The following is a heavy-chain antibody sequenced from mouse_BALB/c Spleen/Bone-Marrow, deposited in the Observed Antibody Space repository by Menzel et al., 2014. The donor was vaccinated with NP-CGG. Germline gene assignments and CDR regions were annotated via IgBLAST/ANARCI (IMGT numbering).Heavy chain of an antibody. CDR2: INPDSSTI. V-gene: IGHV4-1*02. CDR3: AREIPQGAMDY. J-gene: IGHJ4*01. CDR1: GFDFSSYW. Sequence: EVKVVESGGGLVQPGGSLKLSCAASGFDFSSYWMSWVGQAPGKGLEWIGEINPDSSTINYTPSLKDKFIISRDNAKNTLYLQMSKVRSEDIALYYCAREIPQGAMDYWGQGTSVTVSS.